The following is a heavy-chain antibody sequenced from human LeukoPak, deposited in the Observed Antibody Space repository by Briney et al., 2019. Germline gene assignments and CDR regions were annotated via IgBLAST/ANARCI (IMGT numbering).Heavy chain of an antibody. D-gene: IGHD6-19*01. CDR1: GFTVSSNY. CDR3: ARGGTPGYSSGRIDY. Sequence: GGSLRLSCVASGFTVSSNYMSWIRQAPGKGLEWVSVIYSAGNTYYADSVKGRFTISRHNSENTLYLQMNNLRVEDTAVYFCARGGTPGYSSGRIDYWGQGTLVTVSS. J-gene: IGHJ4*02. V-gene: IGHV3-53*04. CDR2: IYSAGNT.